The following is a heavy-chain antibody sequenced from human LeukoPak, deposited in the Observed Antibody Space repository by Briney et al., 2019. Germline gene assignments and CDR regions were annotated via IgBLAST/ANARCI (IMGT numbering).Heavy chain of an antibody. CDR2: ISSSSSYI. J-gene: IGHJ4*02. CDR3: ARDSTGGKSGSYN. CDR1: GFTFSSYS. D-gene: IGHD1-26*01. Sequence: GGSLRLSCAASGFTFSSYSMNWVRQAPGKGLEWVSSISSSSSYIYYADSVKGRFTISRDNAKNSLYLQMNSLRAEDTAVCYCARDSTGGKSGSYNWGQGTLVTVSS. V-gene: IGHV3-21*01.